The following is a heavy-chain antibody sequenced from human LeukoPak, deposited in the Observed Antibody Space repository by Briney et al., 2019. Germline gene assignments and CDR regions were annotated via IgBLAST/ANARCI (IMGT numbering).Heavy chain of an antibody. J-gene: IGHJ4*02. CDR3: AKDGGLWVSAHWGDS. D-gene: IGHD7-27*01. V-gene: IGHV3-23*01. Sequence: PGGSLRLSCAASGFTFSSYSMNWVRQAPGKGLEWVSTITTSDGNTYYADSVKGRFTVSRDNSKNTLFLQMNSLRAEDTAVYYCAKDGGLWVSAHWGDSWGRGTLVTVSS. CDR2: ITTSDGNT. CDR1: GFTFSSYS.